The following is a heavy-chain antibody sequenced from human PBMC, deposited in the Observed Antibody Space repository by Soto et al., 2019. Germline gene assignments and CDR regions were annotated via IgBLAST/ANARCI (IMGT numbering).Heavy chain of an antibody. J-gene: IGHJ4*01. CDR1: GFTFSSYA. Sequence: GGSLRLSCAASGFTFSSYAMSWVRQAPGKGLEWVSSITTSGGSTYYADSVRGRFSISRDNYKNTLFLQMNSLRAEDTAIYYCAKKEVAARPPLDWGHGTLVTVSS. CDR2: ITTSGGST. CDR3: AKKEVAARPPLD. V-gene: IGHV3-23*01. D-gene: IGHD6-6*01.